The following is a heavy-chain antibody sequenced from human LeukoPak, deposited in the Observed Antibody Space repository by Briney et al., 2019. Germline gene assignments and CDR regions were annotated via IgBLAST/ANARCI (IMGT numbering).Heavy chain of an antibody. CDR2: IHHSGGT. CDR3: ARATASGSGSAYDH. CDR1: GESMIGHY. J-gene: IGHJ4*02. V-gene: IGHV4-34*01. Sequence: SETLSLTCAVYGESMIGHYWTWIRQPPGKRLEWIGEIHHSGGTNSNPSLKNRLTMSIDMSKNQFSLKLKSVTAADTAVYHCARATASGSGSAYDHWAQGNLVPLSS. D-gene: IGHD3-10*01.